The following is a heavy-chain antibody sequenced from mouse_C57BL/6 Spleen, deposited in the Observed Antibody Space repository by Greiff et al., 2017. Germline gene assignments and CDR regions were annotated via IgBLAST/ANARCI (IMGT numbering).Heavy chain of an antibody. Sequence: VQLQQSGAELVKPGASVKISCKASGYAFSSYWMNWVKQRPGKGLEWIGQIYPGDGDTNYNGKFKGKATLTADKSSSTAYMQLSSLTSEDSAVYFCARDYYGSSYGPAWFAYWGQGTLVTVSA. CDR2: IYPGDGDT. CDR3: ARDYYGSSYGPAWFAY. D-gene: IGHD1-1*01. CDR1: GYAFSSYW. J-gene: IGHJ3*01. V-gene: IGHV1-80*01.